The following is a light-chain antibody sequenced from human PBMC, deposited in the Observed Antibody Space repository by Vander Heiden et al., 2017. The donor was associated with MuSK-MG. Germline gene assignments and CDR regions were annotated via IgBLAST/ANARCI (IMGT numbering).Light chain of an antibody. CDR1: QDISSS. V-gene: IGKV1-13*02. Sequence: ALQLTQSPSSLSASVGDRVSITCRASQDISSSLAWFQQTPGKAPMLLIYAASSLETGVPSRFSGSGSGTDFTLTITSLQPADFATYYCLQFKSYPVTFGQGTRLEIK. J-gene: IGKJ5*01. CDR2: AAS. CDR3: LQFKSYPVT.